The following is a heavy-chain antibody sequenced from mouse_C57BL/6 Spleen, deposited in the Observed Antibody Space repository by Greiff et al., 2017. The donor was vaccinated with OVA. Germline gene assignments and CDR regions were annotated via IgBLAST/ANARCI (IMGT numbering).Heavy chain of an antibody. J-gene: IGHJ2*01. CDR3: ARWLITTVVATSPFDY. CDR1: GYTFTSYW. Sequence: QVQLQPGAELVKPGASVKMSCKASGYTFTSYWITWVKQRPGQGLEWIGDIYPGSGSTNYNEKFKSKATLTVDTSSSTAYMQLSSLTSEDSAVYYCARWLITTVVATSPFDYWGQGTTLTVSS. CDR2: IYPGSGST. D-gene: IGHD1-1*01. V-gene: IGHV1-55*01.